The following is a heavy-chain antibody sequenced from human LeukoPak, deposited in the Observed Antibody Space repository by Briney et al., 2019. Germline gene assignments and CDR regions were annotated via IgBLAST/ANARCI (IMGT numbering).Heavy chain of an antibody. J-gene: IGHJ4*02. CDR1: GGSISSYYW. CDR3: ARQRVTTVTTLPFDS. V-gene: IGHV2-70*11. D-gene: IGHD4-17*01. Sequence: TLSLTCTVSGGSISSYYWSWIRQPPGKALEWLARIDWDDDKYYSTSLKTRLTISKDTSKNQVVLTMTNMDPVDTATYYCARQRVTTVTTLPFDSWGQGILVTVSS. CDR2: IDWDDDK.